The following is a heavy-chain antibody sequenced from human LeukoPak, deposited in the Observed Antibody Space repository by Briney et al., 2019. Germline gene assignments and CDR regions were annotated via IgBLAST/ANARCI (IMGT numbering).Heavy chain of an antibody. J-gene: IGHJ4*02. CDR2: ISAYDGNT. D-gene: IGHD3-10*01. CDR3: ARDGYGSGKGFFDY. V-gene: IGHV1-18*01. Sequence: ASVKVSCKASGYSFTSYGLSWVRQAPGQGPEWMGWISAYDGNTNSAQKFQGRVTMTTDTSTSTAYMELRSLRSDDTAVYYCARDGYGSGKGFFDYWGQGTLVTVS. CDR1: GYSFTSYG.